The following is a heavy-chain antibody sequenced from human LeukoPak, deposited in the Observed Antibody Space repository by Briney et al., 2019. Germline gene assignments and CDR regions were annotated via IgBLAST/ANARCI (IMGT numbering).Heavy chain of an antibody. D-gene: IGHD2-15*01. CDR3: TRVARYCSGGICYSGY. Sequence: KPGGSLRLSCAASGFTFSDYYMSWIRQAPGKGLEWVSYISSSGSTIYYADSVKGRFTVSRDNAKNSLYLQMNSLRAEDTAVYYCTRVARYCSGGICYSGYWGQGTLVTGSS. J-gene: IGHJ4*02. V-gene: IGHV3-11*04. CDR1: GFTFSDYY. CDR2: ISSSGSTI.